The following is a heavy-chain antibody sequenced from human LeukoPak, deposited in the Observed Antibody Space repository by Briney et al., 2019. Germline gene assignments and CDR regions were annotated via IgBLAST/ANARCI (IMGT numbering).Heavy chain of an antibody. J-gene: IGHJ3*02. V-gene: IGHV1-69*05. CDR1: GGTFSSYA. Sequence: SVKVSCKASGGTFSSYAISWVRQAPGQGLEWMGGIIPIFGTANYAQKFQGRVTITTDESTSTAYMELSNLRSEDTAVYYCARGIAHIVVVTAMEGALDIWGQGTMVTVSS. CDR2: IIPIFGTA. CDR3: ARGIAHIVVVTAMEGALDI. D-gene: IGHD2-21*02.